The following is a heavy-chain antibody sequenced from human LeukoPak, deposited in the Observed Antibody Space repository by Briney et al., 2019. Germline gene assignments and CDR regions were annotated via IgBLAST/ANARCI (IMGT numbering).Heavy chain of an antibody. CDR1: GFTFSSYA. Sequence: GGSLRLSCAASGFTFSSYAMHWVRQAPGKGLEWVAVISYDGSNKYYADSVKGRFTISRDNSKNTLYLQMNSLRAEDTAVYYCARGGGYSYGAPAGYFDYWGQGTLVTVSS. CDR3: ARGGGYSYGAPAGYFDY. V-gene: IGHV3-30-3*01. J-gene: IGHJ4*02. D-gene: IGHD5-18*01. CDR2: ISYDGSNK.